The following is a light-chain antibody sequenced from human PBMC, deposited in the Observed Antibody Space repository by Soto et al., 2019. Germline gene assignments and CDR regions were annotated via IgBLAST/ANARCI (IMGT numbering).Light chain of an antibody. CDR2: QTS. J-gene: IGKJ1*01. CDR3: QQCNTYST. V-gene: IGKV1-5*03. CDR1: QSIGSW. Sequence: DIQLTQSPSILSASVGDRVTITCRASQSIGSWLAWYQQKPGKAPNLLLFQTSNLESGVPSRFICSGSGTEFTLTISSLQPDDFATYDCQQCNTYSTFGQGTKVETK.